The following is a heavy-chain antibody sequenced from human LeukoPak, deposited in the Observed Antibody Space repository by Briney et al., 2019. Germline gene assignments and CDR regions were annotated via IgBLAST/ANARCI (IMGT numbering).Heavy chain of an antibody. CDR1: GYTFAGYY. CDR3: ARELRGYSYGYSHYFDY. Sequence: GASVKVSCKASGYTFAGYYMHWVRQAPGQGLEWMGWINPNSGGTNYAQKFQGRVTMTRDTSISTAYMELSRLRSDDTAVYYCARELRGYSYGYSHYFDYWGQGTLVTVSS. CDR2: INPNSGGT. J-gene: IGHJ4*02. V-gene: IGHV1-2*02. D-gene: IGHD5-18*01.